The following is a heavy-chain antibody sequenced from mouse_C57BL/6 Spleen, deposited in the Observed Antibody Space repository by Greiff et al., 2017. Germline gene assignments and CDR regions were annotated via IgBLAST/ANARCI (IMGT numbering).Heavy chain of an antibody. J-gene: IGHJ4*01. CDR2: ISDGGSYT. D-gene: IGHD1-1*01. CDR1: GFTFSSYA. V-gene: IGHV5-4*03. Sequence: EVKLVESGGGLVKPGGSLKLSCAASGFTFSSYAMSWVRQTPEKRLEWVATISDGGSYTYYPDNVKGRFTISRDNAKNNLYLQRSHLKSEDTAMYYCARGGSSYDAMDYWGQGTSVTVSS. CDR3: ARGGSSYDAMDY.